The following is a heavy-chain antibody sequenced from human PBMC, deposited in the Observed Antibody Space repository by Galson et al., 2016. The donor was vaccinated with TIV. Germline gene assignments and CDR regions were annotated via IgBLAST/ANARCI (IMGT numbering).Heavy chain of an antibody. CDR1: GFTFSRHW. D-gene: IGHD1-1*01. CDR3: ARGNDPGATHTLDY. Sequence: SLRLSCAASGFTFSRHWMSWVRQAPGKGLEWVANIKQDGDNKYYVDPVTGRFTISRDNTKNSLYLQMNSLRAEDTAVYYCARGNDPGATHTLDYWGQGTLVTVSS. V-gene: IGHV3-7*01. CDR2: IKQDGDNK. J-gene: IGHJ4*02.